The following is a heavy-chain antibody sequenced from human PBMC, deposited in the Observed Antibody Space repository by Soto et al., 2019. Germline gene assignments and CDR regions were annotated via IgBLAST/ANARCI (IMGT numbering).Heavy chain of an antibody. V-gene: IGHV1-69*13. CDR3: ARVSSTTYYGMDV. D-gene: IGHD2-2*01. CDR2: IIPSFGTA. CDR1: GGTFSSYA. J-gene: IGHJ6*02. Sequence: SVKVSCKASGGTFSSYAISWVRQAPGQGLEWMGGIIPSFGTANYAQKFQGRVTITAEESTSTAYMELGSLRSEDTAVYYCARVSSTTYYGMDVWGQGTTVTVSS.